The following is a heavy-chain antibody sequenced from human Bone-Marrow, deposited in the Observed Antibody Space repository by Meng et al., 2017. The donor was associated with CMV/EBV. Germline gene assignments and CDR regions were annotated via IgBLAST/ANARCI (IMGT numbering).Heavy chain of an antibody. V-gene: IGHV5-51*01. D-gene: IGHD1-26*01. CDR1: GYSFTSYW. J-gene: IGHJ4*02. CDR3: ARLGVGATKTFDY. CDR2: IYPGDSDS. Sequence: KDSCKGAGYSFTSYWIGWGGQMPGKGLEWMGIIYPGDSDSRYSPSFQVQVTISADKSISTAYLQWSSMKASDTAMYYCARLGVGATKTFDYWGQGTLVTVSS.